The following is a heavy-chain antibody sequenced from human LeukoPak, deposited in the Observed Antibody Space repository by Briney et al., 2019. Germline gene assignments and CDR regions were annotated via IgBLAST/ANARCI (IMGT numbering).Heavy chain of an antibody. CDR3: AREDYYDSSGYYWYFDL. CDR1: GGSISSGSYY. Sequence: SETLSLTCTVSGGSISSGSYYRSWIRQPAGKGLEWIGRIYTSGSTNYNPSLKSRVTISVDTSKNQFSLKLSSVTAADTAVYYCAREDYYDSSGYYWYFDLWGRGTLVTVSS. D-gene: IGHD3-22*01. V-gene: IGHV4-61*02. CDR2: IYTSGST. J-gene: IGHJ2*01.